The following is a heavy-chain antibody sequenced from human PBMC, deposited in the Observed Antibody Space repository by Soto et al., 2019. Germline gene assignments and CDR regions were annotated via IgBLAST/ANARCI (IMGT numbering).Heavy chain of an antibody. J-gene: IGHJ4*02. Sequence: QVQLQESGPGLVRPSQTLSLTCTVSGGSISSGGHYWSWIRQHPGKGLEWIAYIYYSGSTYYNPSLKSRVTMSLDTSESQISLKLSSVTAADTAVYYCARGYYGGYYFDFWGQGALVAVSS. CDR2: IYYSGST. D-gene: IGHD4-17*01. CDR1: GGSISSGGHY. CDR3: ARGYYGGYYFDF. V-gene: IGHV4-31*03.